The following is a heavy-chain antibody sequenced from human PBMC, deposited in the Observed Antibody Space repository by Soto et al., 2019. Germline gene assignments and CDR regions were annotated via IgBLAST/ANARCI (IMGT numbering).Heavy chain of an antibody. CDR3: TRAKSGSYANYYYYGMDV. Sequence: QVQLVQSGAEVKKPGSSVKVSCKASGGTFSSYTISWVRQAPGQGLEWMGRIIPILGIANYAQKFQGRVKITADKSTSTAYMELSSLRSEDTAVYYCTRAKSGSYANYYYYGMDVWGQGTTVTVSS. J-gene: IGHJ6*02. CDR1: GGTFSSYT. CDR2: IIPILGIA. D-gene: IGHD1-26*01. V-gene: IGHV1-69*02.